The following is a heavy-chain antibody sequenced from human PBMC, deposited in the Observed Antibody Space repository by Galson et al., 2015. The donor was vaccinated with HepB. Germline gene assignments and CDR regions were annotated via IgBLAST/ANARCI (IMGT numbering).Heavy chain of an antibody. Sequence: SLRLSCAASGFTFSSYGMHWVRQAPGKGLEWVAVISYDGSNKYYADSVKGRFTISRDNSKNTLYLQMNSLRAEDTAVYYCAKDSFGYWGQGTLVTVSS. J-gene: IGHJ4*02. CDR2: ISYDGSNK. CDR3: AKDSFGY. V-gene: IGHV3-30*18. CDR1: GFTFSSYG.